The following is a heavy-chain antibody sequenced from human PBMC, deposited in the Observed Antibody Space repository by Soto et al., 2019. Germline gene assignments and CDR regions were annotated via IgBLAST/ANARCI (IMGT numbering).Heavy chain of an antibody. CDR2: INPSGGST. Sequence: GASVKVSCKASGYTFTSYYMHWVRQAPGQGLEWMGIINPSGGSTSYAQKFQGRVTMTRDTSTSTVYMELSSLRSEDTAVYYCARGKSGLYYYDSSGYYPTPDYWGQGTLVTISS. CDR3: ARGKSGLYYYDSSGYYPTPDY. V-gene: IGHV1-46*01. D-gene: IGHD3-22*01. J-gene: IGHJ4*02. CDR1: GYTFTSYY.